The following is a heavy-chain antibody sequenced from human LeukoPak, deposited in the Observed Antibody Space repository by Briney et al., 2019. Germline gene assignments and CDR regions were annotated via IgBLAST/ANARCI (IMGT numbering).Heavy chain of an antibody. CDR1: GYSFTSYW. CDR2: IYPGDSDT. V-gene: IGHV5-51*01. Sequence: GGSLQISCKGSGYSFTSYWIGWGRQVPGKGLEWMGIIYPGDSDTRYSPSFQGQVTISADKSISTAYLQWSSLKASDTAMYYCARPGYGSGSYSVLDAFDIWGQGTMVTVSS. J-gene: IGHJ3*02. D-gene: IGHD3-10*01. CDR3: ARPGYGSGSYSVLDAFDI.